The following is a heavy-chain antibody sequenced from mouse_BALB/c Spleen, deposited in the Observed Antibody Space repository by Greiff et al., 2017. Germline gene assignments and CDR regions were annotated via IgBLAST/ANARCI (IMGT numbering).Heavy chain of an antibody. Sequence: EVMLVESGGGLVQPGGSRKLSCAASGFTFSSFGMHWVRQAPEKGLEWVAYISSGSSTIYYADTVKGRFTISRDNPKNTLFLQMTSLRSEDTAMYYCARSFDYWGQGTTLTGSS. V-gene: IGHV5-17*02. CDR3: ARSFDY. CDR2: ISSGSSTI. CDR1: GFTFSSFG. J-gene: IGHJ2*01.